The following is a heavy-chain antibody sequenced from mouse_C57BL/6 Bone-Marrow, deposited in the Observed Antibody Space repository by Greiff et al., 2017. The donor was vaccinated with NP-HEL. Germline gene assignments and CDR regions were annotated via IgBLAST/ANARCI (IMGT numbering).Heavy chain of an antibody. CDR3: TREGITTVRGDYFDY. D-gene: IGHD1-1*01. V-gene: IGHV5-9-1*02. J-gene: IGHJ2*01. CDR2: ISSGGDYI. Sequence: EVKLVESGEGLVKPGGSLKLSCAASGFTFSSYAMSWVRQTPEKRLEWVAYISSGGDYIYYADTVKGRFTISRDNARNTLYLQMSSLKSEDTAMYYCTREGITTVRGDYFDYWGKGTTLTVSS. CDR1: GFTFSSYA.